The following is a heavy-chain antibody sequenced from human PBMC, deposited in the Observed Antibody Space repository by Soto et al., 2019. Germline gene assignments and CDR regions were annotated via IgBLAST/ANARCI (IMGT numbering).Heavy chain of an antibody. J-gene: IGHJ2*01. D-gene: IGHD3-22*01. V-gene: IGHV3-23*01. CDR2: ISGSGGST. CDR1: GFTFSSYA. CDR3: AKDRITMIVGGWYFDL. Sequence: EVQLLESGGGLVQPGGSLRLSCAASGFTFSSYAMSWVRQAPGKGLEWVSAISGSGGSTYYADSVKGRFTISRDNSKSTLYLQMNSLRAEDTAVYYCAKDRITMIVGGWYFDLWGRGTLVTVSS.